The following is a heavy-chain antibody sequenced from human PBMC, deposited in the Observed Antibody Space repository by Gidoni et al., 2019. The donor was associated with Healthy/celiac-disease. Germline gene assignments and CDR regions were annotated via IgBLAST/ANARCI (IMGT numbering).Heavy chain of an antibody. V-gene: IGHV3-53*02. CDR3: AREGLRYSYGFNY. J-gene: IGHJ4*02. D-gene: IGHD5-18*01. Sequence: EVQLVETGGGLIQPGGSLRLPCAASGFTVSSNDMSWVRQAPGKGLEWVSVIYSGGSTYYADSVKGRFTISRDNTKNTLYLQMNSLRDEDTAVYYCAREGLRYSYGFNYWGQGTLVTVSS. CDR2: IYSGGST. CDR1: GFTVSSND.